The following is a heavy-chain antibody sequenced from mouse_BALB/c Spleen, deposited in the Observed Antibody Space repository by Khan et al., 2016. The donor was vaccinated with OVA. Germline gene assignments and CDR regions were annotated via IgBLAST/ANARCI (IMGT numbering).Heavy chain of an antibody. CDR1: GYSITSDYA. V-gene: IGHV3-2*02. J-gene: IGHJ2*01. Sequence: EVQLQESGPGLVKPSQSLSLTCTVTGYSITSDYAWNWIRQFPGNKLEWMGHISYSGNTKYNPSLKSRISITRDTSKNQFFLQLNSVTTEDTATYYGARIYGGDFDYWGQGTTLTVSS. CDR2: ISYSGNT. CDR3: ARIYGGDFDY. D-gene: IGHD1-1*01.